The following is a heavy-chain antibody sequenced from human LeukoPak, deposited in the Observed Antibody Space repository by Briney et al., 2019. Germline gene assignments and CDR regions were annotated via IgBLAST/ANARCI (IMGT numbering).Heavy chain of an antibody. CDR3: AARVQLERRGRYDAFDI. J-gene: IGHJ3*02. CDR2: IVVGSGNT. Sequence: GTSVKVSCKASGFTFTSSAVQWARQARGQRLEWIGWIVVGSGNTNYAQKFQERVTITRDMSTSTAYMELSSLRSEDTAVYYCAARVQLERRGRYDAFDIWGQGTMVTVSS. V-gene: IGHV1-58*01. D-gene: IGHD1-1*01. CDR1: GFTFTSSA.